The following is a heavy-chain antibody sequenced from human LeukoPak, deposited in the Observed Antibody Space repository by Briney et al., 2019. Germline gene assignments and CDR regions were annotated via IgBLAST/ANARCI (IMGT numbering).Heavy chain of an antibody. V-gene: IGHV1-2*02. CDR2: IKSNSGGT. Sequence: ASVKVSCKASGYTFTGYYIHWVRQAPGQGLEWMGWIKSNSGGTNYAQEFQGRVTMTRDTSISTAYMELSRLRSDDTAVYYCARSGGSESYYSGSKPYYMDVWGKGTTVTVSS. J-gene: IGHJ6*03. D-gene: IGHD3-10*01. CDR1: GYTFTGYY. CDR3: ARSGGSESYYSGSKPYYMDV.